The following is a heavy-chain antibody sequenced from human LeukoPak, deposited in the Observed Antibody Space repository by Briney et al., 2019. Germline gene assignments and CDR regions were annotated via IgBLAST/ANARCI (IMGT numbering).Heavy chain of an antibody. Sequence: PSETLSLTCTVSGGPISSYYWSWIRQPPGKGLEWIGYIYYSGSTNYNPSLKSRVTISVDTSKNQFSLKLSSVTAADTAVYYCASAHSSSSVYFDYWGQGTLVTVSS. J-gene: IGHJ4*02. CDR2: IYYSGST. V-gene: IGHV4-59*08. D-gene: IGHD6-6*01. CDR1: GGPISSYY. CDR3: ASAHSSSSVYFDY.